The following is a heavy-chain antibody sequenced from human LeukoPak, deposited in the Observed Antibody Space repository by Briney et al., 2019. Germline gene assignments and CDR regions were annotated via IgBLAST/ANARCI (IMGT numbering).Heavy chain of an antibody. Sequence: PGGSLRLSCAASGFKFSSYSMNWVRQAPGKGLEWVSSISSSSFRYYADSVKGRFTISRDNAKNSLYLQMNSLRAEDTAVYYCARESSGYFYWGQGTLVTVSS. D-gene: IGHD3-22*01. CDR2: ISSSSFR. CDR3: ARESSGYFY. J-gene: IGHJ4*02. CDR1: GFKFSSYS. V-gene: IGHV3-21*01.